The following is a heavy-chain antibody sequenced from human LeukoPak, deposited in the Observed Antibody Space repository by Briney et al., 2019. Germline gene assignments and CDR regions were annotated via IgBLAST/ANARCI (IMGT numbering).Heavy chain of an antibody. CDR1: GFTFSSYE. Sequence: GGSLRLSCAASGFTFSSYEMNWVRQAPGKGLEWVSSISSSSSYIYYADSVKGRFTISRDNARKSLYLQMNSLRAEDTALYYCARATWDPNYYYYMDVWGKGTTVTISS. D-gene: IGHD1-26*01. V-gene: IGHV3-21*01. J-gene: IGHJ6*03. CDR3: ARATWDPNYYYYMDV. CDR2: ISSSSSYI.